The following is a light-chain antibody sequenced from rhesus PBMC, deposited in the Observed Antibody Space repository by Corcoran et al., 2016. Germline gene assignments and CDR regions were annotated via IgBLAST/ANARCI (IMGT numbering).Light chain of an antibody. J-gene: IGKJ4*01. Sequence: EIVMTQSPATLSLSPGERATLSCRASQSVSTNLAWYHQKPGQAPRLLIYGTSNRAPGIPGRFGGRWFGTYFTLTISRLEPEDFAVYYWQQYNDWPLTFGGGTKVEIK. V-gene: IGKV3-42*03. CDR2: GTS. CDR1: QSVSTN. CDR3: QQYNDWPLT.